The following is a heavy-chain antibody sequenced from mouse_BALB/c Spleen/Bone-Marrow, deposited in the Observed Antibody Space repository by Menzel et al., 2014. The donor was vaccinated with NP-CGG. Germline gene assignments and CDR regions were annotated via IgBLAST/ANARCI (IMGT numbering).Heavy chain of an antibody. D-gene: IGHD1-1*01. J-gene: IGHJ4*01. V-gene: IGHV1-7*01. CDR2: INPSTGYT. CDR1: GYTFTSYW. Sequence: LEESGAELAKPGASVKMSCKASGYTFTSYWMHWVKQRPGPGLEWIGYINPSTGYTEYNQKFKDKATLTADKSSSTAYIQLSSLISEDSAVYYCARQITTVDYAMDYWGQGTSVTVSS. CDR3: ARQITTVDYAMDY.